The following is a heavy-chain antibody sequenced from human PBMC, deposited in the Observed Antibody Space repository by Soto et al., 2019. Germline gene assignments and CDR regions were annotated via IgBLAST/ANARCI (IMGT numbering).Heavy chain of an antibody. J-gene: IGHJ4*02. CDR3: AKSHIGELLLEAFDY. D-gene: IGHD1-26*01. V-gene: IGHV3-33*06. CDR1: GFTFSSYG. Sequence: PGGSLRLSCAASGFTFSSYGMHWVRQAPGKGLEWVAVIWYDGSNKYYADSVKGRFTISRDNSKNTLYLQMNSLRAEDTAVYYCAKSHIGELLLEAFDYWGQGTLVTVSS. CDR2: IWYDGSNK.